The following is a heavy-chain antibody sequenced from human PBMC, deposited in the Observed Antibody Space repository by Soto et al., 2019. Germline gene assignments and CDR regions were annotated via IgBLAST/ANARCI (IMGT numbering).Heavy chain of an antibody. CDR1: GFTFSSYA. CDR3: ATGSVDIVVVPAATPQFDY. J-gene: IGHJ4*02. CDR2: ISGSGGST. D-gene: IGHD2-2*03. Sequence: GGSLRLSCAASGFTFSSYAMSWVRQAPGKGLEWVSAISGSGGSTYYADSVKGRFTISRDNSKNTLYLQMNSLRAEDTAVYYCATGSVDIVVVPAATPQFDYWGQGTLVTVSS. V-gene: IGHV3-23*01.